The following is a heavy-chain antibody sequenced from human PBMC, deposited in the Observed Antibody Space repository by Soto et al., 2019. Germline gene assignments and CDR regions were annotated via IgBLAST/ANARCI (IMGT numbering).Heavy chain of an antibody. D-gene: IGHD6-6*01. V-gene: IGHV1-18*01. J-gene: IGHJ3*02. CDR1: GYTFRNYG. Sequence: VQLLQSGPELMKPGASVKLSCKASGYTFRNYGINWVRQAPGQGLEWMGWISAYNGATNYAHNFQARVTMATDTPTSTAYMELRSLKSPGTAGYYCARGGRQFVPNSDNFDICGQGTTVTVSS. CDR3: ARGGRQFVPNSDNFDI. CDR2: ISAYNGAT.